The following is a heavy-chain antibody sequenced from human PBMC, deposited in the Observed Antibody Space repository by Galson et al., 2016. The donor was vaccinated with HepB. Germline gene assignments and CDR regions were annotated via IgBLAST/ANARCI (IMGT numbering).Heavy chain of an antibody. J-gene: IGHJ4*02. CDR1: GGSISSSSYY. V-gene: IGHV4-39*01. D-gene: IGHD6-19*01. CDR3: ASGARAGRVEY. CDR2: IYYSGST. Sequence: SETLSLTCTVSGGSISSSSYYWGWIRQSPGKGLEWIGSIYYSGSTYYNPSVKSRVTMSEDTAKNQFSLNLRSVTAADTAVYYCASGARAGRVEYWGQGTLVTVSS.